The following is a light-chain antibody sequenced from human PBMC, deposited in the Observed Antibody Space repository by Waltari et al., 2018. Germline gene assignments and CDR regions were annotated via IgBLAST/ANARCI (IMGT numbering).Light chain of an antibody. CDR2: DAS. CDR1: QDINNY. CDR3: QQYENLPLT. V-gene: IGKV1-33*01. J-gene: IGKJ5*01. Sequence: DIQMTPTPSSLSASVGDRVTISCQASQDINNYLNWYQQKPGKAPKLLIYDASNLEIGVPSRFSGGGSGTDFTFIITSLQPEDIATYYCQQYENLPLTFGQGTRLEI.